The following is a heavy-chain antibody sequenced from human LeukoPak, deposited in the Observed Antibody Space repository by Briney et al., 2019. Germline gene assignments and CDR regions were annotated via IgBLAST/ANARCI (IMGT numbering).Heavy chain of an antibody. CDR2: ISSDAITT. CDR1: GFTFSTYW. J-gene: IGHJ4*02. Sequence: PGGSLRLSCAASGFTFSTYWMHWVRQAPGKGLVWVSRISSDAITTNYADSVKGRFTVSRDNAKNTLYLQMNSLRDEDTAVYYCARRPCSGGICYPPDCWGQGTLVTVSS. CDR3: ARRPCSGGICYPPDC. V-gene: IGHV3-74*01. D-gene: IGHD2-15*01.